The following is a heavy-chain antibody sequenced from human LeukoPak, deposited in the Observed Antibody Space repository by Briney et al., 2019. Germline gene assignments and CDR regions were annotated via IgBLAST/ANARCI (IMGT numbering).Heavy chain of an antibody. CDR3: AKLILISADD. V-gene: IGHV3-21*01. CDR1: GFTFNNYS. CDR2: ISSSSSHT. Sequence: GGSLRLSCVGSGFTFNNYSMNWVRQAPGKGLEWVSSISSSSSHTYYADSVKGRFTISRDNAKNAVYLQMNSLTADDTAVYYCAKLILISADDWGQGTLVSVSS. J-gene: IGHJ4*02. D-gene: IGHD3-22*01.